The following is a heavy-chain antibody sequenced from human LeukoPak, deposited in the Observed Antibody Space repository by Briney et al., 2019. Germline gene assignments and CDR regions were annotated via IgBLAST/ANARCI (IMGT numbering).Heavy chain of an antibody. CDR3: AREKGDYVWGGYRYTYAFDI. V-gene: IGHV6-1*01. CDR2: TYYRSKWYN. J-gene: IGHJ3*02. Sequence: SQTLSLTCAISGDSVSSNSAAWNWIRQSPSRGLEWLGRTYYRSKWYNDYAVSVKSRITINPDTSKNQFSLQLNSVTPEDTAVYYCAREKGDYVWGGYRYTYAFDIWGQGTMVTVSS. CDR1: GDSVSSNSAA. D-gene: IGHD3-16*02.